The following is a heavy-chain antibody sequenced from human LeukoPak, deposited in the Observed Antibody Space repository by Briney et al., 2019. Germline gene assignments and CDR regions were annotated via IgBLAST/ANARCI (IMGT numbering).Heavy chain of an antibody. J-gene: IGHJ4*02. CDR3: ARQTFGVLYFDS. CDR1: GGSISSGSYY. V-gene: IGHV4-61*02. CDR2: IYTSGST. D-gene: IGHD3-10*01. Sequence: PSQTLSLTCTVSGGSISSGSYYWSWIRQPAGKGLEWIGRIYTSGSTNYNPSLKSRATISVDTSKNQFSLNLSSVTAADTAVFYCARQTFGVLYFDSWGPGTLVIVSS.